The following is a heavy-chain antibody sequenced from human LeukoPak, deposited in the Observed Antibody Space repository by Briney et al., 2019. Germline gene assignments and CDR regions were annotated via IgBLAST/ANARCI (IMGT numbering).Heavy chain of an antibody. V-gene: IGHV1-24*01. CDR1: GHTLSEVA. CDR2: FDPEHGEA. Sequence: ASEKVSCKVSGHTLSEVAMHWVRQAPGKGLEWMGGFDPEHGEAVFPQTFEDRVTLTEDTSTDIAYMELSSLRSEDTAVYFCATDLRWKSSSAWYYFGDWGQGTLVTVSS. CDR3: ATDLRWKSSSAWYYFGD. J-gene: IGHJ4*02. D-gene: IGHD6-19*01.